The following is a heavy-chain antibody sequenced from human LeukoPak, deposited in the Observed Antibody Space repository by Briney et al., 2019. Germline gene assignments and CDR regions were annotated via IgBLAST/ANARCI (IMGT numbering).Heavy chain of an antibody. J-gene: IGHJ6*02. CDR3: ATYCSSTSCYYYYGMDV. D-gene: IGHD2-2*01. V-gene: IGHV3-7*01. CDR2: IKQDGSEK. Sequence: PGGSLRLSCAASGFTFSSYAMSWVRQAPGKGLEWVANIKQDGSEKYYVDSVKGRFTISRDNAKNSLYLQMNSLRAEDTAVYYCATYCSSTSCYYYYGMDVWGQGTTVTVSS. CDR1: GFTFSSYA.